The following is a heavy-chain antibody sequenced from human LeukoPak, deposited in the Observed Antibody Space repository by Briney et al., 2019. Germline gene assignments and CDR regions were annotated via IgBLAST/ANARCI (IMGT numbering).Heavy chain of an antibody. CDR1: GCSFSGYY. CDR2: IYYSGST. CDR3: ARTNYGYPYYFDY. D-gene: IGHD5-18*01. V-gene: IGHV4-59*01. J-gene: IGHJ4*02. Sequence: PSETLSLTCAVYGCSFSGYYWRWIRRPPRKGVEWIRYIYYSGSTDYTPSLKSRVTISVDTSKNRFSLKLSSVTAADTAIYYCARTNYGYPYYFDYWGQGTLVTVSS.